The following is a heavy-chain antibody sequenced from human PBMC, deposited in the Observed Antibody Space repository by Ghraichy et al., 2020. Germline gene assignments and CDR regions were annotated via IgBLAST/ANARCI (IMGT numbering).Heavy chain of an antibody. J-gene: IGHJ4*02. CDR2: ISGSGDLT. Sequence: GGSLRLSCAASGFIFSSYGMSWVRQAPGRGLEWVSTISGSGDLTYYAGSVKGRFTISRDNSQNMLYLELNNVRAEDTAVYYCAAPQSYYEFWSGWGQGTLVIVSS. CDR1: GFIFSSYG. CDR3: AAPQSYYEFWSG. V-gene: IGHV3-23*01. D-gene: IGHD3-3*01.